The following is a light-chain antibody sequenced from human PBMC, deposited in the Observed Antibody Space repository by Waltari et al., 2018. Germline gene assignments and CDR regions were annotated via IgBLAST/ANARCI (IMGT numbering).Light chain of an antibody. CDR2: DAS. CDR1: QSVSSS. CDR3: EQRSNWPPVVT. V-gene: IGKV3-11*01. Sequence: EIVSTQSQATLSFSPGERATLSCRTSQSVSSSLACYQHKHGQSPGLLIYDASYRATGIPARFGGSGSGTDFTLTNSSLEPEDFAVYYCEQRSNWPPVVTFGQGTRLEI. J-gene: IGKJ5*01.